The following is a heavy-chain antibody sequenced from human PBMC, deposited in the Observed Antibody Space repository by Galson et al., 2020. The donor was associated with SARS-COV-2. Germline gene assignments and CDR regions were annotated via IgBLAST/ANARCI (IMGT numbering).Heavy chain of an antibody. D-gene: IGHD1-26*01. Sequence: ESGPTLVKPTQTLTLTCTFSGFSLSSSKMCVTWIRQPPGKALEWLARIDWDDDKYYSTSLKTRLTISKDTSKNQVVLTMTNMDPVDTATYYCAREWEPGPTGYYYGMDVWGQGTTVTVSS. V-gene: IGHV2-70*11. CDR1: GFSLSSSKMC. CDR3: AREWEPGPTGYYYGMDV. CDR2: IDWDDDK. J-gene: IGHJ6*02.